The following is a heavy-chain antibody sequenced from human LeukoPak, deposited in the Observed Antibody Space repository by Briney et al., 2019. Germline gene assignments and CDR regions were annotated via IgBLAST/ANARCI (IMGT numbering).Heavy chain of an antibody. V-gene: IGHV3-30*04. CDR2: ISHDAKYK. CDR1: GFTFSNYA. J-gene: IGHJ4*02. D-gene: IGHD2-15*01. CDR3: ARGRVVPATRLDY. Sequence: PGRSLRLSCAASGFTFSNYAMHWVRQAPGKGLEWVAVISHDAKYKYYADSLKGRFTISRDNSNNTLYLQMSSLGSEDTAIYYCARGRVVPATRLDYRGRGTLVTVSS.